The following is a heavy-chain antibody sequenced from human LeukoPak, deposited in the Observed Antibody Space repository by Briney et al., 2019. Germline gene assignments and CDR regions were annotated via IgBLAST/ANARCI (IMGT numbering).Heavy chain of an antibody. CDR1: GFTFDDYA. J-gene: IGHJ5*02. Sequence: GRSLRLSCAASGFTFDDYAMHWVRQAPGKGLEWVSGISWNSSSIGYADSAKGRFTISRDNAKNSLYLQMNSLRAEDTALYYCAKDRHYYDSSGSFDPWGQGTLVTVSS. D-gene: IGHD3-22*01. CDR3: AKDRHYYDSSGSFDP. V-gene: IGHV3-9*01. CDR2: ISWNSSSI.